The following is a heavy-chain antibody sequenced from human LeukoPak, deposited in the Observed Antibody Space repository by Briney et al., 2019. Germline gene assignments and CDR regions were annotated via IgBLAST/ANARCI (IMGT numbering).Heavy chain of an antibody. D-gene: IGHD6-13*01. CDR3: ARDSSYTTSWPFDY. Sequence: SETLALTCAVYGGSFSGYYWSWMRQPPGKGLEWIGEINHSGSTNYNPSLKSRVTISVDTSKNQFSLKLTSVTAADTAVYYCARDSSYTTSWPFDYWGQGNLVTVSS. CDR2: INHSGST. CDR1: GGSFSGYY. V-gene: IGHV4-34*01. J-gene: IGHJ4*02.